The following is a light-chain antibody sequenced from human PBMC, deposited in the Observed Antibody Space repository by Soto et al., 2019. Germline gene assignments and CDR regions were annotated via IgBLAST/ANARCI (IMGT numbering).Light chain of an antibody. J-gene: IGKJ1*01. CDR1: QSVSSSY. Sequence: ERATLSCRARQSVSSSYLAWYQQKPGQAPRLLIYGASSRATGIPDRFSGSGSGTAFTLTSISMAAEPFAVYKWLPSDLPGTFARGTKVDIK. CDR3: LPSDLPGT. V-gene: IGKV3-20*01. CDR2: GAS.